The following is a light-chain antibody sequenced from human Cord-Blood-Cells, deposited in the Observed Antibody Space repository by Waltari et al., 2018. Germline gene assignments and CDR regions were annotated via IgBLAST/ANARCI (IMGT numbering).Light chain of an antibody. Sequence: EIVLTQSPATLSLSPGERATLSFRASQSVSSYLAWYQQKPGQAPRLLIYDAYNRATGIPARFSGSGSGTDFTLTISSLEPEDFAVYYCQQRSNWLWTFGQGTKVEIK. CDR3: QQRSNWLWT. J-gene: IGKJ1*01. V-gene: IGKV3-11*01. CDR1: QSVSSY. CDR2: DAY.